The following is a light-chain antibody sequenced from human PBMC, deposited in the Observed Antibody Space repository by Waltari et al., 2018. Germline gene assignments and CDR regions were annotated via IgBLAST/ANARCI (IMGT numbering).Light chain of an antibody. CDR3: QQYNNWPPLT. Sequence: ETVMTQSPATLSVSPGETATLSCRASQNVDSSLAWYQQRPGQPPRLLLSAASTRASGDPARFSGSGSGTEFTLTISSLQSEDSAVYYCQQYNNWPPLTFGGGTKVELK. CDR1: QNVDSS. V-gene: IGKV3-15*01. CDR2: AAS. J-gene: IGKJ4*01.